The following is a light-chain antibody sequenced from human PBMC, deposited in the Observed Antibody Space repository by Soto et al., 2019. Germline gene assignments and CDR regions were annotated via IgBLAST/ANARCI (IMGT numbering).Light chain of an antibody. V-gene: IGKV3-20*01. CDR2: GAS. J-gene: IGKJ1*01. CDR1: QSVSNNY. Sequence: EIVLTQSPGTLSLSPGERATLSCRASQSVSNNYLAWYQQKPGQAPRLLIYGASNMATGIPDRFSGSGSGTDFTLTISRLEPEDFAVYYCQQYNNWPWTFGQGTKVEIK. CDR3: QQYNNWPWT.